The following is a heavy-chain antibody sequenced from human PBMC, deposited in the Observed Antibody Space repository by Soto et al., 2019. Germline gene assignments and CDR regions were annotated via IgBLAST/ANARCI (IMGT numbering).Heavy chain of an antibody. V-gene: IGHV3-21*01. CDR1: GFTFSSYS. Sequence: GGSLRLSCAASGFTFSSYSMNWVRQAPGKGLEWVSSISSSSSYIYYADSVKGRFTISRDNAKNSLYLQMNSLRAEDTAVYYCARGSASGLYCSSTSCSGIDYWGQGTLVTVSS. D-gene: IGHD2-2*01. CDR2: ISSSSSYI. J-gene: IGHJ4*02. CDR3: ARGSASGLYCSSTSCSGIDY.